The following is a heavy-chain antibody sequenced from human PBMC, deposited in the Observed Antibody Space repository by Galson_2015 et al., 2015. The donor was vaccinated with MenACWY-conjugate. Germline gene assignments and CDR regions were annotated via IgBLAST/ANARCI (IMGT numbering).Heavy chain of an antibody. CDR1: GFSLSRYS. CDR2: ITSSSSTI. J-gene: IGHJ4*02. Sequence: SLRLSCAASGFSLSRYSMNWVRQAPGKGLEWISYITSSSSTIYYADSVKGRFTISRDNAKNSLYLQMNSLRAEDTAVYYCARVVCAESLSPADYSGRGTLVTVSS. CDR3: ARVVCAESLSPADY. D-gene: IGHD3-16*01. V-gene: IGHV3-48*04.